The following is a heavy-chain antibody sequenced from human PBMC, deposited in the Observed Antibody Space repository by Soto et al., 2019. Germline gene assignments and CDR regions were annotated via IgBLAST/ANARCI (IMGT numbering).Heavy chain of an antibody. J-gene: IGHJ5*02. CDR1: GYTFTSYG. V-gene: IGHV1-18*01. CDR3: ARSERRTSYYYDSSGYYGGWFDP. Sequence: QVQLVQSGAEVKKPGASVKVSCKASGYTFTSYGISWVRQAPGQGLEWMGWISAYNGNTNYAQKLQGRVTMTTDTSTSSDYMELRSLRSDDTAVSYCARSERRTSYYYDSSGYYGGWFDPWGQGTLVTVSS. D-gene: IGHD3-22*01. CDR2: ISAYNGNT.